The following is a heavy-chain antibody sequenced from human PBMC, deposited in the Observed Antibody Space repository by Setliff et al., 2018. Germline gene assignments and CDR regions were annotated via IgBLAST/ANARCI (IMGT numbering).Heavy chain of an antibody. CDR1: GGSINEANYY. J-gene: IGHJ4*02. Sequence: PSETLFLTCTVSGGSINEANYYWSWIRQPAGKGLEWIGHIYTRGSTNYNPSLRSRVSISVDTSKNHFSLRLSSVAATDTAVYYCARLSPYNTGPPFDYWGQGTLVTVSS. CDR2: IYTRGST. CDR3: ARLSPYNTGPPFDY. D-gene: IGHD2-8*02. V-gene: IGHV4-61*09.